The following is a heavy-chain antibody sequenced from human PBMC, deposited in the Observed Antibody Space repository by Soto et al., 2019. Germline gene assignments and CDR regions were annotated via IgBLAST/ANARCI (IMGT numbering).Heavy chain of an antibody. V-gene: IGHV4-4*02. CDR3: ARVIVDTAEDYYYYYGMDV. J-gene: IGHJ6*02. Sequence: QVQLQESGPGPVKPSGTLSLTCAVSGGSISSSNWWSWVRQPPGKGLEWIGEIYHSGSTNYNPSLKSRVTISVDKSKNQFSLKLSSVTAADTAVYYCARVIVDTAEDYYYYYGMDVWGQGTTVTVSS. D-gene: IGHD5-18*01. CDR1: GGSISSSNW. CDR2: IYHSGST.